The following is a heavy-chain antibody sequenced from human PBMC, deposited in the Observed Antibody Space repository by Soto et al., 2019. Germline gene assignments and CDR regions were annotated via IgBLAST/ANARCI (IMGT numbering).Heavy chain of an antibody. CDR2: ISSSSSYI. CDR1: GFTFSSYS. D-gene: IGHD2-2*01. CDR3: ARDSTSCYEPPLVDY. V-gene: IGHV3-21*01. J-gene: IGHJ4*02. Sequence: GGSLRLSCAASGFTFSSYSMNWVRQAPGKGLEWVSSISSSSSYIYYADSVKGRFTISRDNAKNSLYLQMNSLRAEDTAVYYCARDSTSCYEPPLVDYWGQGTLVTVSS.